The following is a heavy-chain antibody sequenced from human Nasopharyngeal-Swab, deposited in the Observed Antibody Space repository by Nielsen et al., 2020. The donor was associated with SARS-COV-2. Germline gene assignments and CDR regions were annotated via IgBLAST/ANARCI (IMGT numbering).Heavy chain of an antibody. V-gene: IGHV4-34*01. J-gene: IGHJ4*02. Sequence: ESLKISCAVYGGSFSGYYWSWIRQPPGKGLEWIGEINHSGSTNYNPSLKSRVTISVDTSKNQFSLKLSSVTAADTAAYYCARGNGAFDYWGQGTLVTVSS. CDR2: INHSGST. CDR3: ARGNGAFDY. CDR1: GGSFSGYY. D-gene: IGHD4-17*01.